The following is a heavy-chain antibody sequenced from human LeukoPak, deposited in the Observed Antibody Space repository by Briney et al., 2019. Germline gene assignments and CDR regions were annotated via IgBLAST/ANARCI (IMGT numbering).Heavy chain of an antibody. CDR1: GFTFSSYA. CDR2: ISYDGSNK. V-gene: IGHV3-30*04. J-gene: IGHJ5*02. Sequence: GRSLRLSCAASGFTFSSYAMHWVRQAPGKGLEWVAVISYDGSNKYYADSVKGRFTISRDNSKNTLYLQMNSLRAEDTAVYYCARDRSGYELWFDPWGQGTLATVSS. D-gene: IGHD5-12*01. CDR3: ARDRSGYELWFDP.